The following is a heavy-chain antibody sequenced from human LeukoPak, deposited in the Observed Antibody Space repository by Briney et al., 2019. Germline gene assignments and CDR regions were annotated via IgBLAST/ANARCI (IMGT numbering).Heavy chain of an antibody. CDR3: ARGVTPYYFDY. D-gene: IGHD2-21*02. Sequence: AGGSLRLSCAASGFTVSSNYMSWVRQAPGKGLEWVSVIYSGGSTYYADSVKGRFTISRDNSKNTLYLQMNSLRAEDTAVYYCARGVTPYYFDYWGQGTLVTVSS. CDR2: IYSGGST. CDR1: GFTVSSNY. V-gene: IGHV3-53*01. J-gene: IGHJ4*02.